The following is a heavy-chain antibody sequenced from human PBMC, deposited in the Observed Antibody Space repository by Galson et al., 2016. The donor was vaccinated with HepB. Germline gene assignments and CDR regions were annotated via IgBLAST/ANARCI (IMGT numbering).Heavy chain of an antibody. CDR3: ASGPLDL. CDR1: GFTFSDYW. CDR2: MNQNGSET. V-gene: IGHV3-7*01. J-gene: IGHJ2*01. Sequence: SLRLSCAASGFTFSDYWMIWVRQAPGKGLEWVATMNQNGSETSYVDSVKGRFTLSRDNATDSLYLHMNSLGVEDTAVYYCASGPLDLWGRGTLVIVSS.